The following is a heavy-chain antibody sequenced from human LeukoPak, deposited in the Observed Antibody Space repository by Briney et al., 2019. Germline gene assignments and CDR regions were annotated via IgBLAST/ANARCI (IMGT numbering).Heavy chain of an antibody. J-gene: IGHJ5*02. Sequence: ASVKVSCKASGYTFTSYGISWVRQAPGQGLEWMGWISAYNGNTNYAQNLQGRVTMTTDTSTAYMELRSLRSDDTAVYYCARDFDYGLDLWGQGTLVTVSS. CDR1: GYTFTSYG. D-gene: IGHD4-17*01. CDR2: ISAYNGNT. CDR3: ARDFDYGLDL. V-gene: IGHV1-18*01.